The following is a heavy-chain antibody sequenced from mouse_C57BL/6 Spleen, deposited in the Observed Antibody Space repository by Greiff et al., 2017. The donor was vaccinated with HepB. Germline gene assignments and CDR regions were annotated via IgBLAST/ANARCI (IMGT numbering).Heavy chain of an antibody. V-gene: IGHV5-12*01. CDR2: ISNGGGST. CDR3: ARHDSNYGFDY. J-gene: IGHJ2*01. D-gene: IGHD2-5*01. CDR1: GFTFSDYY. Sequence: VQLKESGGGLVQPGGSLKLSCAASGFTFSDYYMYWVRQTPEKRLEWVAYISNGGGSTYYPDTVKGRFTISRDNAKNTLYLQMSRLKSEDTAMYYCARHDSNYGFDYWGQGTTLTVSS.